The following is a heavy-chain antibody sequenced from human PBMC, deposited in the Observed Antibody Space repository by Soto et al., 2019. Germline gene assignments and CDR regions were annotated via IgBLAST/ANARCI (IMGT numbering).Heavy chain of an antibody. V-gene: IGHV1-46*01. Sequence: ASVKVSCKASGYTFTSYYMHWVRQAPGQGLEWMGIINPSGGSTSCAQKFQGRVTMTRDTSTSTAYMELSSLRSEDTAVYYCARSLHHHLITMVRGESFPFDPWGQGTLVTVSS. CDR1: GYTFTSYY. J-gene: IGHJ5*02. D-gene: IGHD3-10*01. CDR3: ARSLHHHLITMVRGESFPFDP. CDR2: INPSGGST.